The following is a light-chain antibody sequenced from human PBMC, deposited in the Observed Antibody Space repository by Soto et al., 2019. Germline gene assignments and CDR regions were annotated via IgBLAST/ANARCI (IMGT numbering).Light chain of an antibody. CDR3: QQYNGYWT. V-gene: IGKV1-5*03. CDR2: KAS. CDR1: QSISSW. Sequence: DIQMTQSPSTLSASVGDRVTITCRASQSISSWLAWYQQKPGKAPKLLIYKASSLESGVPSRFSGSGSGTEFTLTISSLQPDDLATYYCQQYNGYWTFGQGTKVEIK. J-gene: IGKJ1*01.